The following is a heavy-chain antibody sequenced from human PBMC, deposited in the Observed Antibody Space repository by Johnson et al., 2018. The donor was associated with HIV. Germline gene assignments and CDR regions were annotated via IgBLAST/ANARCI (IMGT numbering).Heavy chain of an antibody. D-gene: IGHD1-26*01. Sequence: QVRLVESGGGVVQPGRSLRLSCAASGFSFSSYAMHWVRQAPGKGLEWVAVVSYDGSERYYADSVKGRFTISRDNSKNTLYLQMNSLRAEDTAVYYCAKDGGSYGNGFDIWGQGTMVIVSS. CDR2: VSYDGSER. CDR1: GFSFSSYA. CDR3: AKDGGSYGNGFDI. J-gene: IGHJ3*02. V-gene: IGHV3-30*04.